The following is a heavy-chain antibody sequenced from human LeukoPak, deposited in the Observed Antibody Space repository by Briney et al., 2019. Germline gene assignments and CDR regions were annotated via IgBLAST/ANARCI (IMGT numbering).Heavy chain of an antibody. Sequence: GRSLRLSCAASGFTFSSYGMHWVRQAPGKGLEWVAVISYDGSNKYYADSAKGRFTISRDNSKDTLYLQMNSLRAEDTAVYYCAKDALLWFGELSLWGQGTLVTVSS. CDR1: GFTFSSYG. CDR2: ISYDGSNK. D-gene: IGHD3-10*01. CDR3: AKDALLWFGELSL. V-gene: IGHV3-30*18. J-gene: IGHJ4*02.